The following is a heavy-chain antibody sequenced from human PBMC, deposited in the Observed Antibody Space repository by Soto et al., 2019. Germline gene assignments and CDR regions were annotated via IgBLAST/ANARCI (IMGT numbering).Heavy chain of an antibody. CDR1: GFTFDDYA. J-gene: IGHJ3*02. CDR3: AKDRDIVVVPAASDAFDI. CDR2: ISWNSGSI. D-gene: IGHD2-2*01. V-gene: IGHV3-9*01. Sequence: EVQLVESAGGLVQPGRSLRLSCAASGFTFDDYAMHWVRQAPGKGLEWVSGISWNSGSIGYADSVKGRFTISRDNAKNSLYLQMNSLRAEDTALYYCAKDRDIVVVPAASDAFDIWGQGTMVTVSS.